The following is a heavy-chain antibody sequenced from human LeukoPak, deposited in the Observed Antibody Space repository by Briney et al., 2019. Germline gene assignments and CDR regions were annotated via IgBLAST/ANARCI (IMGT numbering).Heavy chain of an antibody. CDR3: AKLRVLSSSSENNWFDS. CDR2: ISYDGSNK. V-gene: IGHV3-30*04. CDR1: GFTFSSYA. D-gene: IGHD6-6*01. Sequence: PGGSLRLSCAASGFTFSSYAMHWVRQAPGKGLEWVAVISYDGSNKYYADSVKGRFTISRDNSKNTLYLQMNSLRVEDTAVYYCAKLRVLSSSSENNWFDSWGQGTLVTVYS. J-gene: IGHJ5*01.